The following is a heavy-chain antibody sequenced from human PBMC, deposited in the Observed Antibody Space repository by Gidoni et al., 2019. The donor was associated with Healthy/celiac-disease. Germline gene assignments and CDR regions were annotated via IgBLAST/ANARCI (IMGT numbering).Heavy chain of an antibody. V-gene: IGHV4-39*01. D-gene: IGHD6-6*01. CDR3: ARPQGGIAARKEYYFDY. Sequence: QLQLQESGPGLVTPSAPLSLTCTVSVGPISSSSYYWGWIRQPPGKGLEWIGSIYYSGSTYYNPSLKSRVTISVDTSKNQFSLKLSSVTAADTAVYYCARPQGGIAARKEYYFDYWGQGTLVTVSS. CDR2: IYYSGST. CDR1: VGPISSSSYY. J-gene: IGHJ4*02.